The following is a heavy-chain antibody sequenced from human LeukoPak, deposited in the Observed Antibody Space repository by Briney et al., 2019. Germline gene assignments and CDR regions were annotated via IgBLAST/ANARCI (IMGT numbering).Heavy chain of an antibody. D-gene: IGHD1-14*01. J-gene: IGHJ4*02. CDR2: IYYSGST. CDR1: GGSVSDYY. CDR3: AREMSGITVDY. V-gene: IGHV4-59*02. Sequence: SETLSLTCTVSGGSVSDYYWSWIRQPPRKGLEWIGYIYYSGSTNYNPSLKSRVTISVDTSKSQFSLKLSSVTAADTAVYYCAREMSGITVDYWGQGTLVTVSS.